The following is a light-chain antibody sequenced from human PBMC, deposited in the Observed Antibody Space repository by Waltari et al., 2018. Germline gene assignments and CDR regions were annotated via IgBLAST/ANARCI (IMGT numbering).Light chain of an antibody. J-gene: IGKJ4*01. CDR2: DAS. CDR1: QSVSNY. V-gene: IGKV3-11*01. Sequence: EIGWTQSPATLSLSPGERATLSCTASQSVSNYLAWYQQKPGQAPSILIYDASNMATGIPARFSGGGSGTDFTLTISRLEPEEFAVYYCQQRISWPLTFGGGTKVEIK. CDR3: QQRISWPLT.